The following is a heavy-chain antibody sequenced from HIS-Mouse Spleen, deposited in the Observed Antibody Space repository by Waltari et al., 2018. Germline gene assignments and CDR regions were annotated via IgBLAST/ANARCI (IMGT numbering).Heavy chain of an antibody. CDR3: ARVSSWGYSYGMDV. D-gene: IGHD7-27*01. Sequence: QVQLVESGGGVVQPGRSLRLSCAASGFTFSSYAMHWVRQAPGKGLEWVSVISYDGSNKYYADSGKGRFTISRDNSKNTLYLQMNSLGAEDTAVYYCARVSSWGYSYGMDVWGQGTTVTVSS. V-gene: IGHV3-30-3*01. J-gene: IGHJ6*02. CDR2: ISYDGSNK. CDR1: GFTFSSYA.